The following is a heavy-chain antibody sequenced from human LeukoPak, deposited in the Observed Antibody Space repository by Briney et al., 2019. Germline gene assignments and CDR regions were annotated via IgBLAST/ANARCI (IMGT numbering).Heavy chain of an antibody. J-gene: IGHJ4*02. D-gene: IGHD5-12*01. V-gene: IGHV1-18*01. CDR2: ISAYNGNT. CDR1: GYTFTSYG. CDR3: ARSGRGTYYYFDL. Sequence: ASVKVSCKASGYTFTSYGISWVRQAPGQGLEWMGWISAYNGNTNYAQKFLGRVTMTADTSTSTAYMELRSLTSDDTAVYYCARSGRGTYYYFDLWGQGTLVTVSS.